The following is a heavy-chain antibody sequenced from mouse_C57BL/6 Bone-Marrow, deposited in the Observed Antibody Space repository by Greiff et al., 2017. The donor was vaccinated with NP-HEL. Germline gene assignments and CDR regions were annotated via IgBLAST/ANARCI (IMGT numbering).Heavy chain of an antibody. CDR3: TRSLRSLFAY. J-gene: IGHJ3*01. Sequence: EVKLPESGEGLVKPGGSLKLSCAASGSTFSSYAMSWVRQTPEKRLEWVAYISGGGDYIYYADTLKGRFTISRDNARNTLYLQMSSLKSEDTAMYYCTRSLRSLFAYWGQGTLVTVSA. D-gene: IGHD1-1*01. CDR1: GSTFSSYA. CDR2: ISGGGDYI. V-gene: IGHV5-9-1*02.